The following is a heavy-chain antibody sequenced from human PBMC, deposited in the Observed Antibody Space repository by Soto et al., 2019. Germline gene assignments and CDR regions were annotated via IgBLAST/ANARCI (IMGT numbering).Heavy chain of an antibody. CDR3: VKGSGTVTLNFFNY. J-gene: IGHJ4*02. Sequence: GGSLRLSCAASGFTFSGYAMNWDRQASGKGLEWVSAISPSGDSTYYADSVKGRFTISRDNSKSTLYLQMNSLRAEDTAVYYCVKGSGTVTLNFFNYWGQGTLVNVPS. CDR1: GFTFSGYA. D-gene: IGHD4-17*01. V-gene: IGHV3-23*01. CDR2: ISPSGDST.